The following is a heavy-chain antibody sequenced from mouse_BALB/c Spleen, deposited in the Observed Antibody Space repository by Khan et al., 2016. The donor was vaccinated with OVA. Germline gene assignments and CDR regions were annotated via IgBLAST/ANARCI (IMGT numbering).Heavy chain of an antibody. D-gene: IGHD2-10*01. Sequence: VQLKESGPGLVAPSQSLSITCTVSGFSLTGYGVNWVRQPPGKGLEWLGMLWGDGSTDYNSALKSRLSITKDNSKSQVFLKMNSLQTDDTARYYCARAYYANYREAMDYWGQGNSVTVSS. CDR3: ARAYYANYREAMDY. CDR2: LWGDGST. CDR1: GFSLTGYG. V-gene: IGHV2-6-7*01. J-gene: IGHJ4*01.